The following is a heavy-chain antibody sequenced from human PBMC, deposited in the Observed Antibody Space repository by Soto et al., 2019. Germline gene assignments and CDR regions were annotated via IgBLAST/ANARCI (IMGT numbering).Heavy chain of an antibody. Sequence: LQLLSLTCSVCDGSIFSYYRSRIRQPPGKGLEWIGYIYYSGSTNYNPSLKSRVTISVDTSKNQFSRKLSSVTAADTAVYYCARAILTGYYNVIDAFDIWGQGTMVTVSS. CDR3: ARAILTGYYNVIDAFDI. D-gene: IGHD3-9*01. J-gene: IGHJ3*02. CDR2: IYYSGST. V-gene: IGHV4-59*01. CDR1: DGSIFSYY.